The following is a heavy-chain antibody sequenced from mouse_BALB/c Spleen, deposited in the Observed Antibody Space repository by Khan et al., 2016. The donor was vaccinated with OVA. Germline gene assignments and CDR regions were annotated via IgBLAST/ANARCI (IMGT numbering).Heavy chain of an antibody. CDR3: ASHLTGSFAY. V-gene: IGHV5-6*01. J-gene: IGHJ3*01. CDR2: ISSGGDYN. D-gene: IGHD4-1*01. Sequence: DVQLVESGGDLVKPGGSLKLSCAASGFTFSSYGMSWVRQTPDKRLEWVATISSGGDYNYYPDSVKGRFTISRDNAKNTLYLQMSSLKSEDTAMYYCASHLTGSFAYWGQGTLVTVSA. CDR1: GFTFSSYG.